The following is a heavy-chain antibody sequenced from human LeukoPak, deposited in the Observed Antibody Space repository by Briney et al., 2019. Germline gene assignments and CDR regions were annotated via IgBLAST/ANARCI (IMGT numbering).Heavy chain of an antibody. V-gene: IGHV3-43*02. CDR3: AKGNNTISLNFDY. D-gene: IGHD1-14*01. J-gene: IGHJ4*02. CDR1: GFNFRDFS. CDR2: VSGDGDVA. Sequence: PGGSLRLSCTASGFNFRDFSMHWVRQIPGQGLEWVSLVSGDGDVAYYADSVKGRFTISRDNGRNLLYLQVNSLSGEDTAFYYCAKGNNTISLNFDYWGQGTLVTVSS.